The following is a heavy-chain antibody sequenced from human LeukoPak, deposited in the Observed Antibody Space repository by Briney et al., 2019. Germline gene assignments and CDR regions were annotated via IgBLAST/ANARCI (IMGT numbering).Heavy chain of an antibody. CDR2: IFGRGDSA. V-gene: IGHV3-23*01. CDR3: AKTTTGYSSGRYPAWPIDY. CDR1: GFTFGSYA. Sequence: GGSLTLSCAASGFTFGSYAMYWVRQAPGKGLEWVSCIFGRGDSAHYADSVKGPFTISRDNSKNTVYLQMDSLRAEDTATYYCAKTTTGYSSGRYPAWPIDYWGQGTLVTVSS. J-gene: IGHJ4*02. D-gene: IGHD2-15*01.